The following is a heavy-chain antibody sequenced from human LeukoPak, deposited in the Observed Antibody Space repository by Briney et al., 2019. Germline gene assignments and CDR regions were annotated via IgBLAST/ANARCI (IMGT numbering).Heavy chain of an antibody. CDR3: ANNIDDSTGY. J-gene: IGHJ4*02. Sequence: PSETLSLTCTVSGGSFGNYYWSWIRQPPGKGLEWIGYIYDSGTTNYNPSLKSRVTISVDTATNQFSLKLRSVTAADTAVYYCANNIDDSTGYWGQGILVTVSS. CDR1: GGSFGNYY. V-gene: IGHV4-59*01. D-gene: IGHD3-3*01. CDR2: IYDSGTT.